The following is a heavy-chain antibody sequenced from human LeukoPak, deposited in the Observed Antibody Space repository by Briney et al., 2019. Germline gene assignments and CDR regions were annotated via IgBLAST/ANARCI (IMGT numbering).Heavy chain of an antibody. J-gene: IGHJ6*02. V-gene: IGHV3-73*01. CDR3: TRLREYGMDV. Sequence: GGSLRLSCAASRFTFSGSAMHWVRQASGKGLEWVGRIRSKANSYATAYAASVKGRFTISRDDSKNTAYLQMNSLKTEDTAVYYCTRLREYGMDVWGQGTTVTVSS. CDR2: IRSKANSYAT. CDR1: RFTFSGSA.